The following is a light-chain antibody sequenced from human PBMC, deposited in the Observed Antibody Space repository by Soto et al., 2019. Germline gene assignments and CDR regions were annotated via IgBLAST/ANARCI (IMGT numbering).Light chain of an antibody. V-gene: IGKV3-11*01. CDR2: EAS. CDR1: QSVGNN. J-gene: IGKJ4*01. CDR3: QPHAHWPLT. Sequence: EIVLTQSPATLSSFPGDRVTLSCRDSQSVGNNLAWYQQKPGQAPGLLIYEASTRATGIPARFSGCGSGTDLTLTISSLEPEDFAVYYCQPHAHWPLTFGGRTKVDIK.